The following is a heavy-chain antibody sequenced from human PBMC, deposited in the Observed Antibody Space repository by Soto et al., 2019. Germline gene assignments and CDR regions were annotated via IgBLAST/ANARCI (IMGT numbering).Heavy chain of an antibody. CDR3: ATPKAAAGTNTRGPYYYGMDV. D-gene: IGHD6-13*01. CDR1: GGTFSSYA. CDR2: IIPIFGTA. Sequence: QVQLVQSGAEVKKPGSSVKVSCKASGGTFSSYAISWVRQAPGQGLEWMGGIIPIFGTANYAQKFQGRVTITADKYTSTAYMELSSLRSEDTAVYYCATPKAAAGTNTRGPYYYGMDVWGQGTTVTVSS. J-gene: IGHJ6*02. V-gene: IGHV1-69*06.